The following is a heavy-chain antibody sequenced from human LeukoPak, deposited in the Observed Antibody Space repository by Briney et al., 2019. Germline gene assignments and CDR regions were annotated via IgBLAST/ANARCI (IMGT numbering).Heavy chain of an antibody. Sequence: PGGSLRLSCAASGFTFTTYALHWVRQAPGKGLEWVALISSDGTNKYYADSVKGRFTISRDNYQDTVFLQMNSLRAEDTALYYCAREDGGYYQYLDSWGQGTLVTVSS. V-gene: IGHV3-30*04. CDR3: AREDGGYYQYLDS. CDR1: GFTFTTYA. CDR2: ISSDGTNK. D-gene: IGHD3-22*01. J-gene: IGHJ4*02.